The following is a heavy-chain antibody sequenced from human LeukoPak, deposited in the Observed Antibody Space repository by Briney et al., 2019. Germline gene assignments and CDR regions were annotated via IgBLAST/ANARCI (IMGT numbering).Heavy chain of an antibody. V-gene: IGHV4-4*07. CDR3: ARESGVRYFDWLGVPFDY. J-gene: IGHJ4*02. D-gene: IGHD3-9*01. CDR1: GGSISSYY. Sequence: SETLSLTCTVSGGSISSYYWSWIRQPAGKGLEWIGRIYTSGSTNYNPSLKSRVTMSVDTSKNQFSLKLSSVTAADTAVYYCARESGVRYFDWLGVPFDYWGQGTLVTVSS. CDR2: IYTSGST.